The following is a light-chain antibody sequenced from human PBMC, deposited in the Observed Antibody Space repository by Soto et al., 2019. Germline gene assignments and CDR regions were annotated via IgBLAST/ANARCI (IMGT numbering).Light chain of an antibody. J-gene: IGKJ5*01. CDR2: AAS. CDR3: QQYGNSLPIT. Sequence: DIQMTQSPSSLSASVGDRVTITCRASQSITNYLNWYQQKPGKAPKLLIYAASSLQSGVPSRFSGSGSGTDFTLTIGTLEPDDFAVYYCQQYGNSLPITFGQGTRLEIK. V-gene: IGKV1-39*01. CDR1: QSITNY.